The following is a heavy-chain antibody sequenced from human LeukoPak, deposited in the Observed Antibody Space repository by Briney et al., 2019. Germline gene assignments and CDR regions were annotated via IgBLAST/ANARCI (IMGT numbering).Heavy chain of an antibody. J-gene: IGHJ4*02. CDR2: ISAYHGNT. V-gene: IGHV1-18*01. D-gene: IGHD2-2*01. CDR1: GGTFSSYA. CDR3: ARVAVVPAAIYY. Sequence: GASVKVSCKASGGTFSSYAISWVRQAPGQGLEWMGWISAYHGNTNYAQKLQGRVTMTTDTSTSTAYMELRSLRSDDTAVYYCARVAVVPAAIYYWGQGTLVTVSS.